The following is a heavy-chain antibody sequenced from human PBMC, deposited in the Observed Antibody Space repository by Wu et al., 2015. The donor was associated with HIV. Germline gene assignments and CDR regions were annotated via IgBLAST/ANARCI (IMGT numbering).Heavy chain of an antibody. V-gene: IGHV1-69*12. CDR2: IIPAFGTT. Sequence: QVQLAQSGAEVKKPGSSVKVSCKASGDTFNIFAINWVRQAPGQGLEWMGGIIPAFGTTDYAGKFQGRVTISADDSTSTAYMELKRLTSEDTAVYYCARPWQLRNGWPFFDYWGQGTLVTVSS. CDR1: GDTFNIFA. CDR3: ARPWQLRNGWPFFDY. J-gene: IGHJ4*02. D-gene: IGHD4-23*01.